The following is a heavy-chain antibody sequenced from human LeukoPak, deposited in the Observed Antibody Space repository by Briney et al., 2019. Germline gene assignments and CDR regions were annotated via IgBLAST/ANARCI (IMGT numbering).Heavy chain of an antibody. D-gene: IGHD2-15*01. CDR3: ARCGGRPGGWYSARPIDY. CDR2: LYYSGST. Sequence: MSSETLSLTCTVSGGSISSSSYYWGWIRQPPGKGLEWIGSLYYSGSTYYNPSLKSRVTISVDTSQNQFSLKLSSVTAADTAVYYCARCGGRPGGWYSARPIDYWGQGTLVTVSS. CDR1: GGSISSSSYY. J-gene: IGHJ4*02. V-gene: IGHV4-39*01.